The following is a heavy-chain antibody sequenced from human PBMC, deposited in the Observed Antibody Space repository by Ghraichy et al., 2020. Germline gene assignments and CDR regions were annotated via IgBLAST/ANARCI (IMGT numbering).Heavy chain of an antibody. CDR3: DRGNYGSGTYYEF. V-gene: IGHV4-30-2*01. J-gene: IGHJ2*01. D-gene: IGHD3-10*01. Sequence: SQTLSLNCAVSGVSISTRGYSWSWIRQPPGKGLEWIGYIFQSDTAYYNPSLRSRVPISVDRSMNHFPLELTSVTAADTAVYYCDRGNYGSGTYYEFWGRGTLVTVSS. CDR2: IFQSDTA. CDR1: GVSISTRGYS.